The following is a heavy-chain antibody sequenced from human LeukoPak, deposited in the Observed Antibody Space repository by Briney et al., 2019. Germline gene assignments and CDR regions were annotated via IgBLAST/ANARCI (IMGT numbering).Heavy chain of an antibody. CDR3: AGSLYYYDSGSYYTPFDY. D-gene: IGHD3-10*01. Sequence: SVKVSCKASGGTFSSYAISWVRQAPGQGLEWMGGIIPIFGTANYAQKFQGRVTITADKSTGTAYMELRSLRSEDTAVYYCAGSLYYYDSGSYYTPFDYWGQGTLVTVSS. CDR1: GGTFSSYA. V-gene: IGHV1-69*06. J-gene: IGHJ4*02. CDR2: IIPIFGTA.